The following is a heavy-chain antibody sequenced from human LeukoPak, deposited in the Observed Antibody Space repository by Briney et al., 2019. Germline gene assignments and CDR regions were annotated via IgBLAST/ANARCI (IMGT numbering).Heavy chain of an antibody. J-gene: IGHJ3*02. D-gene: IGHD3-22*01. Sequence: GGSLEPSLAAPGFTFSSFTMNGFPRAPGKGRGGVSSISSSSSYIYYADSVKGRFTISRDNAKNSLYLQMNSLRAEDTAVYYCARHVVVINAFDIWGQGTMVTVSS. CDR1: GFTFSSFT. V-gene: IGHV3-21*01. CDR3: ARHVVVINAFDI. CDR2: ISSSSSYI.